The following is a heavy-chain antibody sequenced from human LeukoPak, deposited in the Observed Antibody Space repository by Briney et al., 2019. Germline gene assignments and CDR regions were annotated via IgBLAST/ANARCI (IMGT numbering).Heavy chain of an antibody. CDR2: INGADYST. J-gene: IGHJ4*02. D-gene: IGHD3-10*01. CDR3: ASANPTPRGINFDS. Sequence: PGGSLRLSCAASGFTFRTSAMSWVRQAPGKGVQWVSSINGADYSTYYADSVKGRFTIPRDSSKNILYLQMNSLRTDDTALYYCASANPTPRGINFDSWGQGTLVTVSS. CDR1: GFTFRTSA. V-gene: IGHV3-23*01.